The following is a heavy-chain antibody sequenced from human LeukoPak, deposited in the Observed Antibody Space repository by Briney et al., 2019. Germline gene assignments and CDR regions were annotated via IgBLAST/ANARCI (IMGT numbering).Heavy chain of an antibody. CDR2: ISSNGGST. D-gene: IGHD3-10*01. Sequence: GGSLRLSCAASGFTFSSYAMHWVRQAPGRGLEYVSAISSNGGSTYYANSVKGRFTISRDNSKNTLYLQMGSLRAEDMAVYYCARDAQIRGASHYFDYWGQGTLVTVSS. J-gene: IGHJ4*02. V-gene: IGHV3-64*01. CDR1: GFTFSSYA. CDR3: ARDAQIRGASHYFDY.